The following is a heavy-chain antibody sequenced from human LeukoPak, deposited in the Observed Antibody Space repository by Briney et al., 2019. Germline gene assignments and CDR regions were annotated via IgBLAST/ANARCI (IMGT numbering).Heavy chain of an antibody. CDR1: GSMFTGYY. CDR2: INPNSGGT. J-gene: IGHJ5*02. Sequence: ASVKVSCKASGSMFTGYYMHWVRQAPGQGLEWMGWINPNSGGTNYAQKFQGRVTMTRDTSISTAYMELSRLRSDDTAVYYCANSASGAIGPAWGQGTLVTVSS. D-gene: IGHD6-25*01. CDR3: ANSASGAIGPA. V-gene: IGHV1-2*02.